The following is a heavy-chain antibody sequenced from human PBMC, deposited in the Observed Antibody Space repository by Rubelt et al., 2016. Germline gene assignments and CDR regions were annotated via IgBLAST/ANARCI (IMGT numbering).Heavy chain of an antibody. CDR2: INSDGSNT. CDR3: ARVSCSSTSCSELYYYYHGMDV. Sequence: TFSSYWMHWVRQAPGKGLVWVSRINSDGSNTNYADSVKGRFTISRDNAENTMHLQMNSLRAEDTAIYYCARVSCSSTSCSELYYYYHGMDVWGQGTTVTVSS. D-gene: IGHD2-2*01. V-gene: IGHV3-74*01. J-gene: IGHJ6*02. CDR1: TFSSYW.